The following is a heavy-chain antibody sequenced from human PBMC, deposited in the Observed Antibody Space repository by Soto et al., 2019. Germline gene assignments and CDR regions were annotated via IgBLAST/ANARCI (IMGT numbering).Heavy chain of an antibody. J-gene: IGHJ4*02. CDR1: GFSLTTSGVA. CDR2: IYWDDDK. V-gene: IGHV2-5*02. Sequence: QITLKESGPTLVKPTQTLTLTCTFSGFSLTTSGVAVGWIRQPPGKALEWLALIYWDDDKRYSPSLNNRLTSTKDTSKNQVVLTMTIMDPVDTATYYCAHRPAMNSFDYMGQGPLVTVSS. CDR3: AHRPAMNSFDY.